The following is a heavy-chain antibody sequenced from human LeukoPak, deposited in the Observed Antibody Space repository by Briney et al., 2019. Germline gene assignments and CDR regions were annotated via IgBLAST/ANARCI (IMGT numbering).Heavy chain of an antibody. V-gene: IGHV4-4*07. CDR1: GGSISSYY. CDR3: ARTSARGAQFDY. J-gene: IGHJ4*02. Sequence: SETLSLTCSVSGGSISSYYWSWIRQPAGKGVEWIGRIYSSGSTNYNPSLKTRVTMSLDTSKNQFSLNLTTVTAADTAVYYCARTSARGAQFDYWGQGTLVTVSS. D-gene: IGHD3-10*01. CDR2: IYSSGST.